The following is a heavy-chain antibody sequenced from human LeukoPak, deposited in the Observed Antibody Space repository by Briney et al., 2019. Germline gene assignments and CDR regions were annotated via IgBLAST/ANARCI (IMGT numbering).Heavy chain of an antibody. CDR1: GGSFSGYY. Sequence: SETLSLTCAVYGGSFSGYYWSWIRQPPGKGLEWIGEINHSGSTNYNPSLKSRVTISVDTSKNQFSLKLSSVTAADTAVYYCARARRYYGSGSFLKGAFDIWGQGTMVTVSS. V-gene: IGHV4-34*01. J-gene: IGHJ3*02. D-gene: IGHD3-10*01. CDR2: INHSGST. CDR3: ARARRYYGSGSFLKGAFDI.